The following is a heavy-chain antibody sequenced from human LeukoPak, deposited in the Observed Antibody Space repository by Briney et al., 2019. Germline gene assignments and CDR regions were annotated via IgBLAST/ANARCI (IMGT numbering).Heavy chain of an antibody. Sequence: GGSLRLSCAASGVIFSDAWMTWVRQAPGKGLEWVGRIKPAKTQGATPDYAAPVTGRFTISRDDSTDRLYLQMNSLETEDTAVYFCAREGSLYGYHSFDSWGQGTLVTVSS. CDR1: GVIFSDAW. CDR2: IKPAKTQGATP. V-gene: IGHV3-15*01. CDR3: AREGSLYGYHSFDS. J-gene: IGHJ4*02. D-gene: IGHD5-18*01.